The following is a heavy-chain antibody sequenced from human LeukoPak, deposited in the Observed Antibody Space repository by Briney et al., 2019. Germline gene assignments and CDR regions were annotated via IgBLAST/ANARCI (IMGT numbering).Heavy chain of an antibody. J-gene: IGHJ4*02. D-gene: IGHD1-1*01. Sequence: PSQTLSLTCTVSGGSISSDGYYWSWIRQHPGKGLEWIGYIYYSGSTYYNPSLKSRVTISVDTSKNQFSLKLSSVTAADTAVYYCARDENGFFDYWGQGTLVTVSS. CDR2: IYYSGST. CDR3: ARDENGFFDY. CDR1: GGSISSDGYY. V-gene: IGHV4-31*03.